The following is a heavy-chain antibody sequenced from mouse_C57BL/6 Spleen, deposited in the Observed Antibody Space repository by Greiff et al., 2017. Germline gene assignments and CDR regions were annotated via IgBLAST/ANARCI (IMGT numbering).Heavy chain of an antibody. CDR1: GYTFTSYG. Sequence: QVQLQQSGAELARPGASVKLSCKASGYTFTSYGISWVKQRTGQGLEWIGEIYPRSGNTYYNVKFKGKGTLTADKSSSKAYMELSSLTSEDAAVYFCARARVGYSWYFDVWGTGTTVTVSS. V-gene: IGHV1-81*01. CDR2: IYPRSGNT. J-gene: IGHJ1*03. CDR3: ARARVGYSWYFDV. D-gene: IGHD2-3*01.